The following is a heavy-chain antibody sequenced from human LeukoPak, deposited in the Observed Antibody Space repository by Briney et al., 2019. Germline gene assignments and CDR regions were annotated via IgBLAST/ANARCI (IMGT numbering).Heavy chain of an antibody. CDR2: TYYRSRWGN. Sequence: QSGPGLVKPSQTLSLTCAISGDSVSNNIATWNWVRQSPSRGLEWLGRTYYRSRWGNYYAISVKSRITINPDTSRNQFSLQLNSMTPEDTAVYYCVRDSDDYYWALDFWGQGTPVTVSS. J-gene: IGHJ4*02. D-gene: IGHD3-10*01. V-gene: IGHV6-1*01. CDR3: VRDSDDYYWALDF. CDR1: GDSVSNNIAT.